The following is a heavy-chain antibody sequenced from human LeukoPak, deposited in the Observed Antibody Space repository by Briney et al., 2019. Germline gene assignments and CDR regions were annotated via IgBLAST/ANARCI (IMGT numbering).Heavy chain of an antibody. CDR3: ARWARDTAITNYHDYGMEV. CDR1: GYTFTSYD. D-gene: IGHD5-18*01. Sequence: ASVKVSCKASGYTFTSYDINWVRQAPGQGLEWMGRIIPMYDIANNAQKFQGRVTITADKSTGTLYMELSSLRSEDTAVYYCARWARDTAITNYHDYGMEVWGQGTTVIVSS. V-gene: IGHV1-69*04. J-gene: IGHJ6*02. CDR2: IIPMYDIA.